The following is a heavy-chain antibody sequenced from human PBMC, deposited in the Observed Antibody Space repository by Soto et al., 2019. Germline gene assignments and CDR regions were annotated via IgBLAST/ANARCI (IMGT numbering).Heavy chain of an antibody. CDR2: IYYSGST. V-gene: IGHV4-39*07. CDR3: ARVAMDWEEPYYFDY. Sequence: SETLSLTCTVSGGSISSSSYYWGWIRQPPGKGLEWIGSIYYSGSTYYNPSLKSRVTISVDTSKNQFSLKLSSVTAAATAVYYCARVAMDWEEPYYFDYWGQGTLVTVSS. CDR1: GGSISSSSYY. D-gene: IGHD5-18*01. J-gene: IGHJ4*02.